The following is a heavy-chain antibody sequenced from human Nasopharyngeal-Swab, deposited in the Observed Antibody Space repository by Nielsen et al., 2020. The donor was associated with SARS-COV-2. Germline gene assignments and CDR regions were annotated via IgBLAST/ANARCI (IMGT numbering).Heavy chain of an antibody. Sequence: SETLSLTYTVSGGSISSSDYYWVWIRQPPGKGLEWIGSVYYSGSTYYNPSLKSRVTISVDTSKNQFSLKLSSVTAADTAVYYCAREPGYSYGEFDSWGQGTLVTVSS. CDR2: VYYSGST. V-gene: IGHV4-39*07. CDR3: AREPGYSYGEFDS. CDR1: GGSISSSDYY. J-gene: IGHJ4*02. D-gene: IGHD5-18*01.